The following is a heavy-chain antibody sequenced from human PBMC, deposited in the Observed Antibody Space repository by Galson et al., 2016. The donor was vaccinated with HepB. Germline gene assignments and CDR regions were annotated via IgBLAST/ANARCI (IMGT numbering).Heavy chain of an antibody. CDR1: GYSFTGYY. Sequence: SVKISCKASGYSFTGYYMHWVRQAPGQGLEWMGWINAGNGNTKYSQKFQGRVTITRDTSASTAYMELSSLRSEDTAVYYCATSGGTYYYYGMDVWGQGTTVTVSS. D-gene: IGHD3-16*01. J-gene: IGHJ6*02. V-gene: IGHV1-3*01. CDR3: ATSGGTYYYYGMDV. CDR2: INAGNGNT.